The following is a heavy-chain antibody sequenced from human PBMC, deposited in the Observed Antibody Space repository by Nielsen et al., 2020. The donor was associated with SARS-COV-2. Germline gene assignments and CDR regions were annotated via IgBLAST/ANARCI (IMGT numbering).Heavy chain of an antibody. CDR2: IYWDDDK. J-gene: IGHJ4*02. D-gene: IGHD6-19*01. CDR3: ARAQYSSGIDY. CDR1: GFSLTTIGMG. Sequence: SGPTLVKPTQTLTLTCPFSGFSLTTIGMGVGWIRQPPGKTLECLALIYWDDDKRQSPSLKNRLTITKDTSKNQVVLTMTNMDPVDTAAYYCARAQYSSGIDYWGQGTLVTVSS. V-gene: IGHV2-5*02.